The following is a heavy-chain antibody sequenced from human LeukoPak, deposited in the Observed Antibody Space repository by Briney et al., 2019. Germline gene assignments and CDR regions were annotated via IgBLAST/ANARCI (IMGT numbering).Heavy chain of an antibody. CDR1: GFTFDDYA. CDR3: AKDYSHYYYYMDV. V-gene: IGHV3-9*01. Sequence: PGGSLRLSCAASGFTFDDYAMHWVRQAPGKGLEWVSGISWNSGSIGYADSVKGRFTISRDNAKNSLYLQMNSLRAEDTALYYCAKDYSHYYYYMDVWGKGTTVTISS. CDR2: ISWNSGSI. J-gene: IGHJ6*03. D-gene: IGHD1-26*01.